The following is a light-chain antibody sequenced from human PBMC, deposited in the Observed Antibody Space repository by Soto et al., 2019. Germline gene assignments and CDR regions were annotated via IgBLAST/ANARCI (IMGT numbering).Light chain of an antibody. Sequence: EVVLTQSPATLSLSPGERATLSCRASQSISTYLNWYQQRPGQAPRLLIYDASNRATGIPDRFSGGGSGTDFTLTISRLEPEEFAVYFCQQCNNLPPKTFGQGTRVEIK. CDR1: QSISTY. V-gene: IGKV3-11*01. CDR2: DAS. J-gene: IGKJ2*01. CDR3: QQCNNLPPKT.